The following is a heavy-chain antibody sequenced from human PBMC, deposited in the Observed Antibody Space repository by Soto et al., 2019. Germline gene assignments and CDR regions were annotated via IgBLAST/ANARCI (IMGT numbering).Heavy chain of an antibody. CDR1: GGSISSGGYY. J-gene: IGHJ5*02. V-gene: IGHV4-31*03. D-gene: IGHD1-20*01. CDR3: ARSSITRTGPIFDP. Sequence: PSETLSLTCTVSGGSISSGGYYWSWIRQHPGKGLEWIGYIYYSGSTYYNPSLKSRVTISVDTSKNQFSLKLSSVTAADTAVYYCARSSITRTGPIFDPWGQGTLVTVSS. CDR2: IYYSGST.